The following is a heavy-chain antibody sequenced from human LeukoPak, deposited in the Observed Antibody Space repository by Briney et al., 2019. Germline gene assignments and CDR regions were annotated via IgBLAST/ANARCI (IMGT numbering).Heavy chain of an antibody. V-gene: IGHV3-15*01. CDR1: GFTFSDAW. Sequence: GGSLRLSCEVSGFTFSDAWMIWVRQAPGKGLEWIGRIKSKTDGGTTDFAPPVKGRFTISRDEAANTFYLQMNSLKTEDTAIYYCSTGERRYNYGSSGSPLYYHGMDVWGQGTTVTVSS. CDR3: STGERRYNYGSSGSPLYYHGMDV. J-gene: IGHJ6*02. CDR2: IKSKTDGGTT. D-gene: IGHD3-22*01.